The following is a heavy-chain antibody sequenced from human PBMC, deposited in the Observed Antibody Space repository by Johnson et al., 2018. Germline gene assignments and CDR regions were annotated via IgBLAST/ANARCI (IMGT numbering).Heavy chain of an antibody. Sequence: VQLVESGGGLVRPGGSLRLSCAASGFTFSNYYMTWTRQAPGKGLEWVSYISSSGSNIYYADSVKGRFTISRDTAKNSRYLQMNSLRAEDTAVYYCARSSWSAMDGWGKGTTVTVSS. CDR2: ISSSGSNI. J-gene: IGHJ6*03. D-gene: IGHD2-8*02. CDR3: ARSSWSAMDG. CDR1: GFTFSNYY. V-gene: IGHV3-11*04.